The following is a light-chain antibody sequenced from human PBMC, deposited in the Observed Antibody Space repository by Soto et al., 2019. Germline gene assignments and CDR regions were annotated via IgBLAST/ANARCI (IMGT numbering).Light chain of an antibody. V-gene: IGKV1-5*01. J-gene: IGKJ4*01. Sequence: DIQMTQSPSTLSASVGDRVTITCRASQSISRWLAWYQQKPGKAPKLLIYDASSLQSGVPSRFSGSGSGTEFTLTISRLQPDDFATYYRQQYNTYSPGVTFGGGTKVEIK. CDR3: QQYNTYSPGVT. CDR2: DAS. CDR1: QSISRW.